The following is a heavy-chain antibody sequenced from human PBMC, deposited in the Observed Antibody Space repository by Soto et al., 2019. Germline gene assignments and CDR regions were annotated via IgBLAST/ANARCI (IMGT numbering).Heavy chain of an antibody. V-gene: IGHV3-30*03. Sequence: GGSLRLSCAASGFTFSSYGMHWVRQAPGKGLEWVAAISYDGSNKYYADSVKGRFTISRDTSKNTLYLQMNSLRAEDTAMYYCVAEYVATDTSDIWGQGTMVTVSS. J-gene: IGHJ3*02. CDR2: ISYDGSNK. CDR1: GFTFSSYG. CDR3: VAEYVATDTSDI. D-gene: IGHD3-10*02.